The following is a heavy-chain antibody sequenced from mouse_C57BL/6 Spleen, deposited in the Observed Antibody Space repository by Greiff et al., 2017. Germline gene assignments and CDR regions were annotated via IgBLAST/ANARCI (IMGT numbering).Heavy chain of an antibody. CDR1: GYAFSSSW. CDR3: AKPLNWEGYFDV. J-gene: IGHJ1*03. V-gene: IGHV1-80*01. CDR2: IYPGDGDT. Sequence: QVQLQQSGAELVKPGASVKISCKASGYAFSSSWMNWVKQRPGKGLEWIGQIYPGDGDTNYNGKFKGKATLTADKSSSTAYMQLSSLTSEDSAVYFCAKPLNWEGYFDVWGTGTTVTVSS. D-gene: IGHD4-1*01.